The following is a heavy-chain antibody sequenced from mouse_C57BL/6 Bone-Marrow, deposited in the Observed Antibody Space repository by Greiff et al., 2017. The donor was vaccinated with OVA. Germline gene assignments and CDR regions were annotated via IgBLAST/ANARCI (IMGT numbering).Heavy chain of an antibody. CDR2: IYPRDGST. V-gene: IGHV1-85*01. CDR3: ARLLRYAMDY. J-gene: IGHJ4*01. CDR1: GYTFTSYD. Sequence: QVQLKESGPELVKPGASVKLSCKASGYTFTSYDINWVKQRPGQGLEWIGWIYPRDGSTKYIEKFTGKATLTEDTSSSTAYMELRSLTSEDSAVYFCARLLRYAMDYWGQGTSVTVSS. D-gene: IGHD2-3*01.